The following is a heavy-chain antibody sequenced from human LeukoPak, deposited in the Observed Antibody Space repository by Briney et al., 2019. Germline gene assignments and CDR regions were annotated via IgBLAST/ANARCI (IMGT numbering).Heavy chain of an antibody. J-gene: IGHJ5*02. D-gene: IGHD6-13*01. Sequence: MAAETLSLTCAVYGGSFSGYYWGWIRQPPGKGLEWIGEIKHIGSTNYNPSLRTGVTISGDTSKNPFSLKLSSVTAADTAVYYCARHRDNIAAAGTLAGVRDRYKWFDPWGQGTLVTVSS. CDR2: IKHIGST. V-gene: IGHV4-34*01. CDR3: ARHRDNIAAAGTLAGVRDRYKWFDP. CDR1: GGSFSGYY.